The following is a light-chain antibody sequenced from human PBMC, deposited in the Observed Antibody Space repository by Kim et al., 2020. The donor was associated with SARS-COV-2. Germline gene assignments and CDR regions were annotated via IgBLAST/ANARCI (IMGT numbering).Light chain of an antibody. CDR2: EVN. Sequence: QSVTITCTGTSSDVGGYNYVSWYQQHPGKAPKLMIYEVNKRPSGVPDRFSGSKSGNTASLTVSGLQAEDEADYDCSSYAGSNKYYVFGTGTQLTVL. CDR3: SSYAGSNKYYV. V-gene: IGLV2-8*01. CDR1: SSDVGGYNY. J-gene: IGLJ1*01.